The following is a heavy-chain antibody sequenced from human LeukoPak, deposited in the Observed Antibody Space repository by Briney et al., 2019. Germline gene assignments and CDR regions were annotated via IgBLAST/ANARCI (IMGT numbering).Heavy chain of an antibody. CDR1: GGSIYSSSFY. V-gene: IGHV4-39*01. CDR2: VFYNGST. J-gene: IGHJ5*02. Sequence: PSETLSLTCTVSGGSIYSSSFYWDWVRQPPGMGLEWIGDVFYNGSTSYNPSLKSRVTISVDTSKNLFSLKLTSVTAADSAVYYCARRPRMVASTNWFDPWGQGTLVIASS. CDR3: ARRPRMVASTNWFDP. D-gene: IGHD4/OR15-4a*01.